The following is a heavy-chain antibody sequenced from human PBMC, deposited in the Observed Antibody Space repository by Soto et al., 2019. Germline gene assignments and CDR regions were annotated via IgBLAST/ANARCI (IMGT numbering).Heavy chain of an antibody. D-gene: IGHD3-22*01. CDR1: GGTFSRNT. V-gene: IGHV1-69*13. CDR3: ARQFDSDTTGYYYAY. CDR2: IMPIFGSA. Sequence: SVKISCKASGGTFSRNTISWVRQAPGQGLEWMGGIMPIFGSANYAQKFQGRVTITADENTRTVYMELSRLRSEDTAVYYCARQFDSDTTGYYYAYWGQGTLVTVSS. J-gene: IGHJ4*02.